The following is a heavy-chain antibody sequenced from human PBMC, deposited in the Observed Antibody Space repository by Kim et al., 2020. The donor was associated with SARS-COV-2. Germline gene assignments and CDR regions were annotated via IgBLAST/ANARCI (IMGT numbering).Heavy chain of an antibody. J-gene: IGHJ4*02. CDR2: ISAYNGNT. CDR3: ARDPDDVLLWFGEHLDY. CDR1: GYTFTSYG. D-gene: IGHD3-10*01. V-gene: IGHV1-18*01. Sequence: ASVKVSCKASGYTFTSYGISWVRQAPGQGLEWMGWISAYNGNTNYAQKLQGRVTMTTDTSTSTAYMELRSLRSDDTAVYYCARDPDDVLLWFGEHLDYWGQGTLVTVSS.